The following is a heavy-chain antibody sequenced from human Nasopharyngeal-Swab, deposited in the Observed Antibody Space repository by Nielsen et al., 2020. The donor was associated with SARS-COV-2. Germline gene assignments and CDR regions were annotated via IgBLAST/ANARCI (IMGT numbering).Heavy chain of an antibody. Sequence: SLKISCAASGFTFDDYAMHWVRQAPGKGLEWVSGNSWNSGSIGYADSVKGRFPISRDNAKNSLYLQMNSLRAEDTALYYCANGEYSSGWYPGAIWGQGTMVTVSS. CDR1: GFTFDDYA. CDR3: ANGEYSSGWYPGAI. V-gene: IGHV3-9*01. D-gene: IGHD6-19*01. J-gene: IGHJ3*02. CDR2: NSWNSGSI.